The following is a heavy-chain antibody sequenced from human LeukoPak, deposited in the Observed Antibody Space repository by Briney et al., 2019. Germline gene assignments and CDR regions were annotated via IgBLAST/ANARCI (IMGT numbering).Heavy chain of an antibody. V-gene: IGHV3-11*04. CDR3: AGDPNSIAAAGTGDY. Sequence: PGGSPRLSCAASGFTFSDYYMSWIRQAPGKGLEWVSYISSSGSTLYYADSVKGRITISRDNAKNSLYLQMNSLRAEDTAVYYCAGDPNSIAAAGTGDYWGQGTLVTVSS. CDR2: ISSSGSTL. J-gene: IGHJ4*02. D-gene: IGHD6-13*01. CDR1: GFTFSDYY.